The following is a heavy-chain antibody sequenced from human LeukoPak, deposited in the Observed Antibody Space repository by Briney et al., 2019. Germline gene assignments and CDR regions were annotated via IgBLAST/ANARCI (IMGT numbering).Heavy chain of an antibody. CDR1: GFTFHDYA. D-gene: IGHD3-10*01. Sequence: GGSLRLSCAASGFTFHDYAMHWVRQVPGKGLEWVSGISWNSGNIGYADSVKGRFTISRDNAKSSLFLQMNSLRAEDTALYFCSKDIGTGTYYYFDSWGQGTLVTVSS. CDR2: ISWNSGNI. V-gene: IGHV3-9*01. CDR3: SKDIGTGTYYYFDS. J-gene: IGHJ4*02.